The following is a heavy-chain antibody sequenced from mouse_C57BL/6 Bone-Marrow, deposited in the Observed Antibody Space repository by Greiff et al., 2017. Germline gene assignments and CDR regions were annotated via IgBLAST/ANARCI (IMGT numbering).Heavy chain of an antibody. CDR1: GYTFTSYW. Sequence: QVQLKQPGAELVRPGTSVKLSCKASGYTFTSYWMHWVKQRPGQGLEWIGVIDPSDSYTNYNQKFKGKATLTVDTSSSTAYMQLSSLTSEDSAVYYCAREGYDYSFAYWGQGTLVTVSA. CDR2: IDPSDSYT. J-gene: IGHJ3*01. CDR3: AREGYDYSFAY. D-gene: IGHD2-4*01. V-gene: IGHV1-59*01.